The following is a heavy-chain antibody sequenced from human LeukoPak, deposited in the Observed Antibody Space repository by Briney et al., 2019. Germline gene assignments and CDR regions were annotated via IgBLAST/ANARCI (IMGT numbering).Heavy chain of an antibody. V-gene: IGHV1-18*01. CDR3: ARDIVVVPAAIRYYYYYYMDV. CDR2: ISAYNGNT. CDR1: GYTLTSYG. Sequence: ASVKVSCKASGYTLTSYGISWVRQAPGQGLEWMGWISAYNGNTNYAQKLQGRVTMTTDTSTSTAYMELRSLRSDDTAVYYCARDIVVVPAAIRYYYYYYMDVWGKGTTVTVSS. D-gene: IGHD2-2*02. J-gene: IGHJ6*03.